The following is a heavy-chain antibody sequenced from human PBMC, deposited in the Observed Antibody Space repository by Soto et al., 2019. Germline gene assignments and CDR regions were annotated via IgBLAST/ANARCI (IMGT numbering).Heavy chain of an antibody. CDR1: GFFFSSKA. V-gene: IGHV3-23*01. CDR2: IDGGDDST. Sequence: GGALMLTCAGSGFFFSSKAMTCVRLAPGKGLEWVSGIDGGDDSTYYADSVRGDFTISRDKSKNTLYLQMNSLRVEDTAVYFCARVQATGTGPAFFDSWGQGTLVTVSS. CDR3: ARVQATGTGPAFFDS. D-gene: IGHD3-9*01. J-gene: IGHJ4*02.